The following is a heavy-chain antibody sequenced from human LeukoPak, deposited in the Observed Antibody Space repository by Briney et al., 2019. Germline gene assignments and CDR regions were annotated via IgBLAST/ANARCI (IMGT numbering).Heavy chain of an antibody. D-gene: IGHD3-16*02. CDR2: ISAYNGNT. V-gene: IGHV1-18*01. CDR3: ARDARYRATTAFRY. CDR1: GYTFTSYG. J-gene: IGHJ4*02. Sequence: ASVKVSCKASGYTFTSYGISWVRQAPGQGLEWMGWISAYNGNTNYAQKLQGRVTMTTDTSTSTAYMELRSLRSDDTAVYYCARDARYRATTAFRYWGQGTLVTVSS.